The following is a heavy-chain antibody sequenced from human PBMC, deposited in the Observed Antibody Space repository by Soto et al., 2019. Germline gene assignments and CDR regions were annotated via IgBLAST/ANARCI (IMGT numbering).Heavy chain of an antibody. CDR2: ISGSGGST. CDR1: GFTFGNYA. J-gene: IGHJ3*02. V-gene: IGHV3-23*01. D-gene: IGHD2-2*01. CDR3: AKGGYCSSTSCLRAFDI. Sequence: EVQLLESGGGLVQPGGSLRRSCAASGFTFGNYAMSWVRQAPGKGLEWVSAISGSGGSTYYADSVKGRFTISRDNSKNPLYLQMNSLRAEDTAVYYCAKGGYCSSTSCLRAFDIWGQGTMVTVSS.